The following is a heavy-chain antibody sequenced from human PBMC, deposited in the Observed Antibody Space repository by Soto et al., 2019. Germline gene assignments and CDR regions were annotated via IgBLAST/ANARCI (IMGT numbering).Heavy chain of an antibody. CDR1: GVSVSRDTYY. Sequence: QVQLQESGPGLVKPSETLSLTCTASGVSVSRDTYYWSWIRQPPGKGLEWIGYIYYSGSTNYNPSLKSRVTMSVDTSKNQFSLKLSSVTAADTAVYYCAREVSGYSDYWGQGTLVTVSS. D-gene: IGHD6-19*01. CDR3: AREVSGYSDY. CDR2: IYYSGST. V-gene: IGHV4-61*01. J-gene: IGHJ4*02.